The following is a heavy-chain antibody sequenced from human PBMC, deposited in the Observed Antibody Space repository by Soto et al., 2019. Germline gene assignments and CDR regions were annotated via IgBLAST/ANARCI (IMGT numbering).Heavy chain of an antibody. J-gene: IGHJ4*02. CDR3: ARDFYYYGSGTMGGYFDY. CDR2: IYSGGST. Sequence: GGSLRLSCAASGLTVSSNYMSWVRQAPGKGLERVSVIYSGGSTYYADSVKGRFTISRDSSKNTLYLQMNSLRAEDTAVFYCARDFYYYGSGTMGGYFDYWGQGTLVTVSS. D-gene: IGHD3-10*01. CDR1: GLTVSSNY. V-gene: IGHV3-66*01.